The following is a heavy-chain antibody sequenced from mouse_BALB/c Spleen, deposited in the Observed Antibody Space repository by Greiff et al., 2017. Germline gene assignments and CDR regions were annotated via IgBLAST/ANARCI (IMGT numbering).Heavy chain of an antibody. CDR1: GISITTGNYR. D-gene: IGHD1-1*01. Sequence: VQLKESGPGLVKPSQTVSLTCTVTGISITTGNYRWSWIRQFPGNKLEWIGYIYYSGTITYNPSLTSRTTITRDTSKNQFFLEMNSLTAEDTATYYCARDYYGSSYWYFDVWGAGTTVTVSS. CDR2: IYYSGTI. V-gene: IGHV3-5*02. J-gene: IGHJ1*01. CDR3: ARDYYGSSYWYFDV.